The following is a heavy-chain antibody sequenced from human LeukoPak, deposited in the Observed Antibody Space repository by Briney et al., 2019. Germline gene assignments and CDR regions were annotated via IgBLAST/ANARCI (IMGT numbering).Heavy chain of an antibody. V-gene: IGHV4-34*01. J-gene: IGHJ5*02. CDR1: GGSFSGYY. CDR3: ARGANWFDP. Sequence: SETLSLTCAVYGGSFSGYYWSWIRQPPGKGLEWIGEINHSGSTNYNPSLKSRVTISVDTSKNQFSLKLSSVTAADTAVYYCARGANWFDPWGQGTLVTVSS. CDR2: INHSGST.